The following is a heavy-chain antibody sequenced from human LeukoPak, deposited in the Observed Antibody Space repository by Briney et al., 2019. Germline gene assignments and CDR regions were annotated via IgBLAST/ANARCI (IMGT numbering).Heavy chain of an antibody. CDR1: GGSISSSSYY. CDR3: ARVDRGDPYYFDY. CDR2: VYYSGST. Sequence: PETLSLTCTVSGGSISSSSYYWGWIRQPPGKGLEWIGSVYYSGSTYYNPSLKSRVTISVDTSKNQFSLKLSSVTAADTAVYYCARVDRGDPYYFDYWGQGTLVTVSS. V-gene: IGHV4-39*07. J-gene: IGHJ4*02. D-gene: IGHD7-27*01.